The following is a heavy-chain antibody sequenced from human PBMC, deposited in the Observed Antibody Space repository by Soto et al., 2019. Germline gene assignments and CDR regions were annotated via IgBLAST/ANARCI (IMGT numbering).Heavy chain of an antibody. V-gene: IGHV1-3*01. D-gene: IGHD7-27*01. J-gene: IGHJ4*02. CDR1: GYTFSSYA. CDR2: INAGYGNT. Sequence: ASVKGSCKASGYTFSSYAMHWVRQAPGQRLEWMGWINAGYGNTKSSQKFQDRVTISRDTSASTAYMELTSLRSEDTAVYYCARDTGDGTFDFWGQGTLVTVSS. CDR3: ARDTGDGTFDF.